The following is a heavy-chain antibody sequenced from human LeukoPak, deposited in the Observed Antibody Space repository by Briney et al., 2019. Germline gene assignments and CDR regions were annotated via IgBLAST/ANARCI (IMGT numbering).Heavy chain of an antibody. Sequence: ASVKVSCKASGYTFTSYYMHWVRQAPGQGLEWMGIINPSGGSTSYAQKFQGRVTMTRDTSTSTVYMELSSLRSEDTAVYYCAGSYYYGSGSYYTDYWGQGTLVTVSS. J-gene: IGHJ4*02. CDR2: INPSGGST. CDR3: AGSYYYGSGSYYTDY. D-gene: IGHD3-10*01. CDR1: GYTFTSYY. V-gene: IGHV1-46*01.